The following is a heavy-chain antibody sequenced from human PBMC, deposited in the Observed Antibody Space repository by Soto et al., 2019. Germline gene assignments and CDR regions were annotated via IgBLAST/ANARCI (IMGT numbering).Heavy chain of an antibody. CDR3: ARSEQLVYYYSYYSDV. CDR2: MNPNSGNT. Sequence: QVQLVQSGAEVKKPGASVKVSCKVSGYTVTSYDINWLRQAAGQGLDWMGWMNPNSGNTGYAQKFHARVTMPRNTSIRTAYMELSSLRSEDTAVYYCARSEQLVYYYSYYSDVWCKGTTVTVSS. V-gene: IGHV1-8*01. J-gene: IGHJ6*03. D-gene: IGHD6-6*01. CDR1: GYTVTSYD.